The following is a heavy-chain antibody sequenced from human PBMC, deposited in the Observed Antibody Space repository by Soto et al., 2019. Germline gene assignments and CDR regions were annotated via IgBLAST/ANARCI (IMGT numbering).Heavy chain of an antibody. CDR1: GFTFSSYG. CDR2: ISYDGSNK. CDR3: AKPYIVVVTASPFDY. Sequence: QVQLVESGGGVVQPGRSLRLSCAASGFTFSSYGMHWVRQAPGKGLEWVAVISYDGSNKYYADSGKGRFTISRDNSKNTLYLQMNSLRAEDTAVYYCAKPYIVVVTASPFDYWGQGTLVTVSS. V-gene: IGHV3-30*18. D-gene: IGHD2-21*02. J-gene: IGHJ4*02.